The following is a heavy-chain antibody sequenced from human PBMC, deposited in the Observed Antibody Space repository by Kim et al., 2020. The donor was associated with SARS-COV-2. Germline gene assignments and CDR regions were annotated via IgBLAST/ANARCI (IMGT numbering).Heavy chain of an antibody. V-gene: IGHV3-30*04. J-gene: IGHJ6*02. CDR3: ATALAQWLASRYFYGMAV. CDR2: ISYDGSNK. Sequence: GGSLRLSCAASGFTFRNYALHWVRQAPGKGLEWVAVISYDGSNKYYADSVKGRFTISRDNSKDTLYLHMNSLRIDDTALYYCATALAQWLASRYFYGMAVWGQGTTVTVSS. D-gene: IGHD6-19*01. CDR1: GFTFRNYA.